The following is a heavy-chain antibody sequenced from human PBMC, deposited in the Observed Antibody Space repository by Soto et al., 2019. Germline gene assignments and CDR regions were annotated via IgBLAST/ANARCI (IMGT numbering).Heavy chain of an antibody. V-gene: IGHV1-69*13. Sequence: GASVKVSCKASGGTFSSYAISWVRQAPGQGLEWMGGIIPIFGTANYAQKFQGRVTITADESTSTAYMELSSLRSEDTAVYYCARDLRPPLGGSGSLRAYYYGMDVWGQGSTVTVSS. CDR2: IIPIFGTA. CDR3: ARDLRPPLGGSGSLRAYYYGMDV. D-gene: IGHD3-10*01. CDR1: GGTFSSYA. J-gene: IGHJ6*02.